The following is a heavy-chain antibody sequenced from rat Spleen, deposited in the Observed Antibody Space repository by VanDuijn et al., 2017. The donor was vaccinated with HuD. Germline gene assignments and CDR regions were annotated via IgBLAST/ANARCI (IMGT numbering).Heavy chain of an antibody. CDR1: GFTFSDYN. V-gene: IGHV5-7*01. D-gene: IGHD4-3*01. CDR3: TRDSGSYYFDY. CDR2: ISYDGSST. Sequence: EVQLVESGGGLVQPGGSMNLSCAASGFTFSDYNTAWVRQAPKKGLEGVATISYDGSSTYYRDSVKGRFTISRDNAKSTLYLQMDSLRSEDTATYYCTRDSGSYYFDYWGQGVMVTVSS. J-gene: IGHJ2*01.